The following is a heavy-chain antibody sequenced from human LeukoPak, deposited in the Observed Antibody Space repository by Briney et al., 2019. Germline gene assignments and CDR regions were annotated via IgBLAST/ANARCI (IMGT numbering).Heavy chain of an antibody. Sequence: GGSLRLSCAASGFTFSDYYMSWIRQAPGKGLEWVSYISSSGSTIYYADSVKGRFTISRDNAKNSLYLQMNSLRAEDTAVYYCAREGSRSPNYYYYMDVWGKGTTVTVSS. CDR1: GFTFSDYY. J-gene: IGHJ6*03. D-gene: IGHD3-10*01. V-gene: IGHV3-11*04. CDR2: ISSSGSTI. CDR3: AREGSRSPNYYYYMDV.